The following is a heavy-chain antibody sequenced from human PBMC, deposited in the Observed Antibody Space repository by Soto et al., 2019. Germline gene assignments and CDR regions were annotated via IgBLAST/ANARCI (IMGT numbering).Heavy chain of an antibody. CDR3: ESYGGRKGNGDVFDI. J-gene: IGHJ3*02. CDR1: GDSVSSNSAA. V-gene: IGHV6-1*01. D-gene: IGHD1-26*01. CDR2: TYYRSKWYN. Sequence: PSQTLSLTCAISGDSVSSNSAAWNWIRQSPSRGLEWLGRTYYRSKWYNDYAVSVKSRITINPDTSKNQFSLQLNSVTPEDTAVFYCESYGGRKGNGDVFDIWGKGTMVTVSS.